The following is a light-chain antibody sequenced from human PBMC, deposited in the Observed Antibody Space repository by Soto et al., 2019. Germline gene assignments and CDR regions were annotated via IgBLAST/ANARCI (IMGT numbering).Light chain of an antibody. CDR2: GAS. V-gene: IGKV3-20*01. Sequence: ELVSPQSLDTLSLSPGDSAPLSCRSIQTTSGKYLAWYQPRPVLAPRLIVYGASRRATGIPDRFRGSGSGTEFTLTTSGLEPEDFAVYFCQDSGSSPQVTLGSGTRVELK. CDR3: QDSGSSPQVT. J-gene: IGKJ5*01. CDR1: QTTSGKY.